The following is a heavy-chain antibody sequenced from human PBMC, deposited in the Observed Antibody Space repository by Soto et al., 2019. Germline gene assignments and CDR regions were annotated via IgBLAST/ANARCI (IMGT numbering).Heavy chain of an antibody. D-gene: IGHD2-2*02. V-gene: IGHV4-30-2*01. Sequence: SETLSLTCAVSGGSISSGGYSWSWIRQPPGKGLEWIGYIYHSGSTNYNPSLRGRVTISVDKSNNQFSLTLKDVTAADTAVYYCATLPPRIEVTVLPIPTWGQGTLVTVSS. J-gene: IGHJ5*02. CDR1: GGSISSGGYS. CDR3: ATLPPRIEVTVLPIPT. CDR2: IYHSGST.